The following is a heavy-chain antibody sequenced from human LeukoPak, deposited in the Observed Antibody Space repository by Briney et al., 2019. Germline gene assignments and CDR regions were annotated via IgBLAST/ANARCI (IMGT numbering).Heavy chain of an antibody. J-gene: IGHJ4*02. CDR2: VSKDGSNE. V-gene: IGHV3-30*18. CDR3: VKNDYFDSSGYYTY. CDR1: GFTFSTYA. Sequence: PGRSLRLSCAASGFTFSTYAMHWVRQAPGKGLEWAAVVSKDGSNEYYADSVRGRFTISRDNSKNSLYLQMISLRAEDTAVYYCVKNDYFDSSGYYTYWGQGTLVTVSS. D-gene: IGHD3-22*01.